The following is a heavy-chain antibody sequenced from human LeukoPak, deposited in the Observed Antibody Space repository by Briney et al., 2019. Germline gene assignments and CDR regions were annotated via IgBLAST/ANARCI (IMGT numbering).Heavy chain of an antibody. D-gene: IGHD2-15*01. V-gene: IGHV1-69*06. Sequence: GASVKVSCKASGCTFSSYAISWVRQAPGQGLEWMGGIIPISGTANYAQKFQGRVTITADKSTSTAYMELSSLSSEDTAAYYCARDVSDCSGGSCYSYFDYRGQGSLVTASS. CDR1: GCTFSSYA. J-gene: IGHJ4*02. CDR2: IIPISGTA. CDR3: ARDVSDCSGGSCYSYFDY.